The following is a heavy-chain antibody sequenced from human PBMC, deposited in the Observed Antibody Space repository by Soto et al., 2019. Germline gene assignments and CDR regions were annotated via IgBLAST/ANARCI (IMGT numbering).Heavy chain of an antibody. CDR1: VGSFSGYY. V-gene: IGHV4-34*01. D-gene: IGHD5-18*01. Sequence: SETLSLTGAVHVGSFSGYYWSWMRQPPGKGLEWIGEINHSGSTNYNPSLKSRVTISVDTSKYQFSLKLSSVTAADTAVYYCARGSGRYGHSNWFDPWGQGTLVTVSS. CDR3: ARGSGRYGHSNWFDP. CDR2: INHSGST. J-gene: IGHJ5*02.